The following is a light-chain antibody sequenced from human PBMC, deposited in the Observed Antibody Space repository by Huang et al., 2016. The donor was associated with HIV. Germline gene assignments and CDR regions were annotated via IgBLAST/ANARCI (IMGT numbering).Light chain of an antibody. CDR1: QSVSSY. J-gene: IGKJ5*01. Sequence: EIVLTQSPATLSLSPGERATLSCRASQSVSSYLAWYQQKPGQAPRLLIYDASNRATGTPDRCSSSGSGTDFSLTISSLEPEDFAVYYCQQRSNWPPITFGQGTRLEMK. V-gene: IGKV3-11*01. CDR2: DAS. CDR3: QQRSNWPPIT.